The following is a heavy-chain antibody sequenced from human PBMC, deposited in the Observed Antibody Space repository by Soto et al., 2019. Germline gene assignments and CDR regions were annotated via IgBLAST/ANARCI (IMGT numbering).Heavy chain of an antibody. CDR2: IIPIFGTA. V-gene: IGHV1-69*05. CDR1: GDGFSNYG. Sequence: GASVKVSCKASGDGFSNYGFSWVRQPPGQGLEWMGGIIPIFGTANYAQKFQGRVTMTRNTSISTAYMELSSLRSEDTAVYYCARGTKGRYYDFWSGYYPPMAFDIWGQGTMVTVSS. D-gene: IGHD3-3*01. J-gene: IGHJ3*02. CDR3: ARGTKGRYYDFWSGYYPPMAFDI.